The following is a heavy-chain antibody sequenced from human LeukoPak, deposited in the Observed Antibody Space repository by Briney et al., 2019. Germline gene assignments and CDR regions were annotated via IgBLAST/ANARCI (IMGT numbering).Heavy chain of an antibody. D-gene: IGHD5/OR15-5a*01. CDR2: INREGSEK. CDR1: GFTFSNYW. Sequence: GGSLRLSCAASGFTFSNYWMIWDRQAPGKGLEWVANINREGSEKHYADSVNGRFTISRDNAKNSMFLQMNSLRVDDTAMYYCVRDSGAYSSVYYDAFDFWGQGTVVTVSS. J-gene: IGHJ3*01. V-gene: IGHV3-7*01. CDR3: VRDSGAYSSVYYDAFDF.